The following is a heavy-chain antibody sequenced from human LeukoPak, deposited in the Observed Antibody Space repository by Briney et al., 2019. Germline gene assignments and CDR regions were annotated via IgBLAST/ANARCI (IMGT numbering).Heavy chain of an antibody. CDR3: AADRYDSSGPMDY. CDR2: IYYSGST. Sequence: SETLSLTCTVSGGSISSYYWSWIRQPPGKGLEWIGYIYYSGSTNYNPSLKSRVTISVDTSKNQFSLKLSSVTAADTAVYYCAADRYDSSGPMDYWGQGTLVTVSS. J-gene: IGHJ4*02. D-gene: IGHD3-22*01. CDR1: GGSISSYY. V-gene: IGHV4-59*08.